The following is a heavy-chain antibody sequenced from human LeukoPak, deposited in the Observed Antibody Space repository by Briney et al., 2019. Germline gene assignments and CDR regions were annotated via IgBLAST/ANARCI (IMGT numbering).Heavy chain of an antibody. Sequence: PGGSLRLSCAASGFTFSSYSMNWVRQAPGKGLEWVSSISSSSSNIYYADPVKGRFTISRDNAKNSLYLQMNSLRVEDTAVYYCARDKVSGPTLLDYWGQGTLVTVSS. V-gene: IGHV3-21*01. J-gene: IGHJ4*02. CDR3: ARDKVSGPTLLDY. CDR2: ISSSSSNI. CDR1: GFTFSSYS. D-gene: IGHD5/OR15-5a*01.